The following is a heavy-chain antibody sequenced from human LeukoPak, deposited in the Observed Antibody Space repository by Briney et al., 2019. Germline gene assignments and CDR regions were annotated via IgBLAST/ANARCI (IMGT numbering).Heavy chain of an antibody. CDR2: ISWNSGSI. J-gene: IGHJ4*02. Sequence: GGSLGLSCAASGFTFSIYAMHWVRQAPGKGLEWVSGISWNSGSIGYADSVKGRFTISRDNAKNSLYLQMNSLRAEDTALYYCAKDIRAVAGYPSFDYWGQGTLVTVSS. CDR3: AKDIRAVAGYPSFDY. CDR1: GFTFSIYA. V-gene: IGHV3-9*01. D-gene: IGHD6-19*01.